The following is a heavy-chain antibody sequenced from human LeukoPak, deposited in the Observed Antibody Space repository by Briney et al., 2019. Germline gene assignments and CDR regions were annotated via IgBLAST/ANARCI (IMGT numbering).Heavy chain of an antibody. D-gene: IGHD3-10*01. J-gene: IGHJ4*02. CDR1: GFTFSSYG. V-gene: IGHV3-30*18. CDR2: ISYDGSNK. CDR3: AKDVGYYGSGSSSDY. Sequence: GGSLRLSCAASGFTFSSYGMHWVRQAPGKGLEWVAVISYDGSNKYYADSVKGRFTISRDNSENTLYLQMNSLRAEDTAVYYCAKDVGYYGSGSSSDYWGQGTLVTVSS.